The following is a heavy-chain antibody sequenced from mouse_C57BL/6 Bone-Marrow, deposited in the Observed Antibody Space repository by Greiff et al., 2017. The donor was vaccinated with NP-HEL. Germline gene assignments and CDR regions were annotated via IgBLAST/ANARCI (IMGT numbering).Heavy chain of an antibody. CDR2: INYDGSST. V-gene: IGHV5-16*01. CDR3: ARGYYKDY. D-gene: IGHD2-12*01. Sequence: EVMLVESEGGLVQPGSSMKLSCTASGFTFSDYYMAWVRQVPEKGLEWVANINYDGSSTYYLDSLKSRFIISRDNAKNILYLQMSSLKSEDTATYYCARGYYKDYWGQGTTLTVSS. J-gene: IGHJ2*01. CDR1: GFTFSDYY.